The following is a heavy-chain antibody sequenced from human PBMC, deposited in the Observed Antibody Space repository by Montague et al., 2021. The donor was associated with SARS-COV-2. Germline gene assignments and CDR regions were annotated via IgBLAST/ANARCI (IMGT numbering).Heavy chain of an antibody. CDR3: ARLGPGPQGEES. CDR2: IYYSGYT. V-gene: IGHV4-39*01. CDR1: GGSITTTSHY. J-gene: IGHJ5*02. D-gene: IGHD3-16*01. Sequence: SETLSLTCTVSGGSITTTSHYWGWIRQPPGKGLERIGSIYYSGYTHYNPSLKTRLTLSVDTSTNQFSLKLSSVTAADTAVYHCARLGPGPQGEESWGQGTVVIVSS.